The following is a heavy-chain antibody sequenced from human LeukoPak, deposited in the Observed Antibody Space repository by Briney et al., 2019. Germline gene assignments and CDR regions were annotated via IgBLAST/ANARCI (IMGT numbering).Heavy chain of an antibody. CDR1: GFIFRNYA. Sequence: PGASLRLSCAASGFIFRNYAMSWVRQAPGKGLEWVSAITGSGDTTYYADSVKGRFTISRDNSKNTLYLQMNSLRAEDTAVYYCAKGSGASRPYYFDYWGQGTLVTVSS. V-gene: IGHV3-23*01. J-gene: IGHJ4*02. CDR3: AKGSGASRPYYFDY. D-gene: IGHD2-15*01. CDR2: ITGSGDTT.